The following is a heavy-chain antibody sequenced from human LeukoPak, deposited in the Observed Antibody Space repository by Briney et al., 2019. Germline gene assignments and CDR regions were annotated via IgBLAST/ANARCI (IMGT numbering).Heavy chain of an antibody. CDR2: IYYSGST. V-gene: IGHV4-31*03. J-gene: IGHJ4*02. Sequence: KTSETLSLTCTVSGGSISSGGYYWSWIRQHPGKGLEWIGYIYYSGSTYYNPSLKSRVTISVDTSKNQFSLKLSSVTAADTAVHYCAVVHNWNYEVGYWGQGTLVTVSS. CDR3: AVVHNWNYEVGY. D-gene: IGHD1-7*01. CDR1: GGSISSGGYY.